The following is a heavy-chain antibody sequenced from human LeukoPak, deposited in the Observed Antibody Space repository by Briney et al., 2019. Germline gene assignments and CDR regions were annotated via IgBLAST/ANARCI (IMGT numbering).Heavy chain of an antibody. Sequence: PGGSLRLSCAASGFTFTTYWMSWPREAPGKAVEGLANIKQGRRDQYYVHSVTGRFATSRDNAENSLYLQMNSLRAEDTAVYYCARVGNLYYYYYMDVWGKGTTVTVSS. CDR3: ARVGNLYYYYYMDV. J-gene: IGHJ6*03. D-gene: IGHD3-10*01. CDR1: GFTFTTYW. CDR2: IKQGRRDQ. V-gene: IGHV3-7*01.